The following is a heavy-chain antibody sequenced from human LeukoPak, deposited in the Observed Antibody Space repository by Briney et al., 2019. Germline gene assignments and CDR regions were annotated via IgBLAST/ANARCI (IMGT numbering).Heavy chain of an antibody. Sequence: PSETLSLTCTVSGGSINSYYWSWIRQPAGKGLEWLGRIYTSGSTNYNPSLKSRVTMSVDTSKNQFSLKLSSVTAADTAVYYCARDGVGEYSSGWYAYYYYYMDVWGKGTTVTVPS. CDR2: IYTSGST. D-gene: IGHD6-19*01. V-gene: IGHV4-4*07. CDR3: ARDGVGEYSSGWYAYYYYYMDV. J-gene: IGHJ6*03. CDR1: GGSINSYY.